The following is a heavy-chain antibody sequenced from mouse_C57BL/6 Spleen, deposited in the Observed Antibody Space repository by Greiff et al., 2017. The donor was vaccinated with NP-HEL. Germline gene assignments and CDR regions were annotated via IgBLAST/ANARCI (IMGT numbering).Heavy chain of an antibody. V-gene: IGHV1-26*01. J-gene: IGHJ3*01. D-gene: IGHD1-1*01. Sequence: EVQLQQSGPELVKPGASVKISCKASGYTFTDYYMNWVKQSHGKSLEWIGDINPNNGGTSYNQKFKGKATLTVDKSSSTAYMELRSLTSEDSAVYYCAREGYYGSPSFAYWGQGTLVTVSA. CDR1: GYTFTDYY. CDR3: AREGYYGSPSFAY. CDR2: INPNNGGT.